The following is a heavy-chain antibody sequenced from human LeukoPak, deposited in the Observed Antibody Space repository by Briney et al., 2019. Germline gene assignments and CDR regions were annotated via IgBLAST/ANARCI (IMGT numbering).Heavy chain of an antibody. J-gene: IGHJ5*02. Sequence: WASVKVSCKASGGTFSSYAISWVRQAPGQGLELMGGIIPIFGTANYAQKFQGRVTITTDESTSTAYMELSSLRSEDTAVYYCARGGPYSSGWYNWFDPWGQGTLVTISS. CDR3: ARGGPYSSGWYNWFDP. D-gene: IGHD6-19*01. CDR1: GGTFSSYA. CDR2: IIPIFGTA. V-gene: IGHV1-69*05.